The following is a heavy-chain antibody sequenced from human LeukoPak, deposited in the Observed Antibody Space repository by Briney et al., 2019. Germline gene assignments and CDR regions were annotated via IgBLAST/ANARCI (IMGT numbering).Heavy chain of an antibody. Sequence: GASVTVSSMAPRGTLIIYAISWVRPAPGRGLEWMGRIIPIFGTANYAQKYQGRVTVTADKSTSTAYMELSSLRSEDTAVYYCAKDPMDYYDSSGYDDAFDIWGQGAMVTVSS. CDR3: AKDPMDYYDSSGYDDAFDI. CDR1: RGTLIIYA. D-gene: IGHD3-22*01. J-gene: IGHJ3*02. CDR2: IIPIFGTA. V-gene: IGHV1-69*06.